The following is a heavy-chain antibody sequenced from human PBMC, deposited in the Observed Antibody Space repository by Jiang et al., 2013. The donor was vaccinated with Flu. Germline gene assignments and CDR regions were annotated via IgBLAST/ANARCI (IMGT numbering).Heavy chain of an antibody. Sequence: TCSVSGGSISGFYWSWVRQPAGQGLEWIGRLYNGGSSHYNPSLKSRVTMSVDTSRNQFSLKLRSVTAADTAVYYCARGGPHFDYWGQGTLATVSS. J-gene: IGHJ4*02. CDR2: LYNGGSS. CDR1: GGSISGFY. CDR3: ARGGPHFDY. V-gene: IGHV4-4*07.